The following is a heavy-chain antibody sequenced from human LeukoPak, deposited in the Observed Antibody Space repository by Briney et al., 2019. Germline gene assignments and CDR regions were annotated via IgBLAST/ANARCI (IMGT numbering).Heavy chain of an antibody. J-gene: IGHJ4*02. CDR3: ARERAAYNYGCPFDY. CDR2: IWYDGSKK. V-gene: IGHV3-33*01. D-gene: IGHD5-18*01. Sequence: GRSLRLSCAASGFTFSSYGMHWVRQAPGKGLEWVAVIWYDGSKKYEADSVKGRFTISRDNSKNTLYLQMNSLRAEDTALYYCARERAAYNYGCPFDYWGQGTLVTVSS. CDR1: GFTFSSYG.